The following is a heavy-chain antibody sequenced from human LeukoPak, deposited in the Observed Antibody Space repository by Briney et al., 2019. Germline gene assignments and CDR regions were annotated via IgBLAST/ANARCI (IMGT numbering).Heavy chain of an antibody. Sequence: GASVKVSCKASGYTFTSYGISWVRQAPGQGLEWMGWISAYNGNTNYAQKFQGRVTMTRDTSISTAYMELSRLRSDDTAVYYCARDPVAGDLFDYWGQGTLVTVSS. CDR2: ISAYNGNT. D-gene: IGHD6-19*01. J-gene: IGHJ4*02. CDR1: GYTFTSYG. CDR3: ARDPVAGDLFDY. V-gene: IGHV1-18*01.